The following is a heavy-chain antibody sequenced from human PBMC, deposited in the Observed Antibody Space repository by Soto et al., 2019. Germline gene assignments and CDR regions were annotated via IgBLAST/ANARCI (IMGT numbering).Heavy chain of an antibody. D-gene: IGHD6-13*01. CDR3: AKNRDSSSWYYFDY. V-gene: IGHV3-30*18. CDR2: ISYDGSDK. J-gene: IGHJ4*02. CDR1: GFTFSSYG. Sequence: GGSLRLSCAASGFTFSSYGMHWVRRAPGKGLEWVAVISYDGSDKYYADSVKGRFTISRDNSKNTLYLQMNSLRAEDTAVYYCAKNRDSSSWYYFDYWGQGALVTVSS.